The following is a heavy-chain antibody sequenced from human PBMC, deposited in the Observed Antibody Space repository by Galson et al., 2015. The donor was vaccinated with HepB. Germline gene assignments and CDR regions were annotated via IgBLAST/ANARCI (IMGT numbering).Heavy chain of an antibody. CDR2: INTNTGNP. CDR1: GYTFTSYE. V-gene: IGHV7-4-1*02. J-gene: IGHJ4*02. D-gene: IGHD6-19*01. Sequence: SVKVSCKASGYTFTSYEMNWVRQAPGQGLEWMGWINTNTGNPTYAQGFTGRFVFSLDTSVSTAYLQISSLKAEDTAVYYCAKTDSVAGMIPLTKWGQGTLVTVSS. CDR3: AKTDSVAGMIPLTK.